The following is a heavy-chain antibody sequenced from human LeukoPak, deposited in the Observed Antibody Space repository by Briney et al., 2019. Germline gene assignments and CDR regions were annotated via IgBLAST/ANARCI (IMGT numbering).Heavy chain of an antibody. J-gene: IGHJ5*02. D-gene: IGHD3-10*02. CDR2: IIPIFGTA. CDR3: ARPAVPGTNWFDP. CDR1: GGTFSSYA. Sequence: ASVKVSCKASGGTFSSYAISWVRQAPGQGLEWMGGIIPIFGTANYAQKFQGRVTITTDESTSTAYMELSSLRSEDTAVYYCARPAVPGTNWFDPWGQGTLVTVSS. V-gene: IGHV1-69*05.